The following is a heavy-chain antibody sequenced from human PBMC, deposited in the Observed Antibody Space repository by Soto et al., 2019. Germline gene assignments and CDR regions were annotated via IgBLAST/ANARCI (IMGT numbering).Heavy chain of an antibody. V-gene: IGHV4-4*02. CDR1: GNSISTTNW. J-gene: IGHJ4*02. D-gene: IGHD3-22*01. CDR2: IYHSGST. CDR3: ARDVGYHYDGSPSGQFDF. Sequence: SETLSLTCVVSGNSISTTNWWSWVRQSPGKGLEWIGEIYHSGSTNYNPSLKSRVTISVDKSKNQFSLKLSSVTAADTAVYYCARDVGYHYDGSPSGQFDFWGQGTLVTVSS.